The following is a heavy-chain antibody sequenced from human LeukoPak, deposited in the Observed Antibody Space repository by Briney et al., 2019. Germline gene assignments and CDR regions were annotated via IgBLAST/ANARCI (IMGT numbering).Heavy chain of an antibody. J-gene: IGHJ4*02. D-gene: IGHD3-10*01. CDR2: IYYSGST. CDR1: GGSISSSSYY. V-gene: IGHV4-39*01. CDR3: ARHILWFGELPPSFDY. Sequence: SETLSLTCTVSGGSISSSSYYWGWIRQPPGKGLEWIGSIYYSGSTYYNPSLKSRVTISVDTSKNQFSLKLSSVTAADTAVYYCARHILWFGELPPSFDYWGQGTLVTVSS.